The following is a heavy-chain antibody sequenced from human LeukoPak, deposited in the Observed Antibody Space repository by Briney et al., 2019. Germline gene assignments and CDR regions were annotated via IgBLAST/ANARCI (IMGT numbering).Heavy chain of an antibody. Sequence: TSSETLSLTCTISGGSISSYYWSWIRQPPGKGLEWIGYIYYSGSTNYNPSLKSRVTISVDTSKNQFSLKLSSVTAADTAVYYCARNLVAGTQAEHFQHWGQGTLVTVSS. D-gene: IGHD6-19*01. CDR2: IYYSGST. CDR3: ARNLVAGTQAEHFQH. J-gene: IGHJ1*01. CDR1: GGSISSYY. V-gene: IGHV4-59*01.